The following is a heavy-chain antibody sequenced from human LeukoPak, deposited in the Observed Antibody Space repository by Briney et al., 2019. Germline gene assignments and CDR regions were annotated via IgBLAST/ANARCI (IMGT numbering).Heavy chain of an antibody. CDR3: ARDDYGDYVWHY. Sequence: PSETLSLTCGVYGGSFSGYYWSWIRQPPGKGLEWIGEINHSGSTNYNPSLKSRVTISVDTSKNQFSLKLSSVTAADTAVYYCARDDYGDYVWHYWGQGTLVTVSS. J-gene: IGHJ4*02. CDR1: GGSFSGYY. V-gene: IGHV4-34*01. D-gene: IGHD4-17*01. CDR2: INHSGST.